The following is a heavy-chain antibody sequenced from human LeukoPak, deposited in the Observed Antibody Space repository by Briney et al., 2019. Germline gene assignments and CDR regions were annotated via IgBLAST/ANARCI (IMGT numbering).Heavy chain of an antibody. CDR1: GFNFSTHA. Sequence: GGSLRLSCAVSGFNFSTHAMTWVRQAPGKGLEWVSTIRGGADKSYYSDSVKGRLTVSKDISKKTLYLQMNSLRADDTAVYYCAKEFLGYFDYWGQGTLVTVSS. J-gene: IGHJ4*02. V-gene: IGHV3-23*01. CDR3: AKEFLGYFDY. D-gene: IGHD2/OR15-2a*01. CDR2: IRGGADKS.